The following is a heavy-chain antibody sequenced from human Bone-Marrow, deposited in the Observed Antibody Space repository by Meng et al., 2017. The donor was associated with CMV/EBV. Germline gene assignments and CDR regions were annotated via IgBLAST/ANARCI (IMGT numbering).Heavy chain of an antibody. V-gene: IGHV1-69*05. CDR2: IIPIFGTA. D-gene: IGHD4-23*01. J-gene: IGHJ4*02. Sequence: SVKVSCKASGGTFSSYAISWVRQAPGQGLEWMGGIIPIFGTANYAQKFQGRVTITTDESTSTAYMELSSLRSEDTAVYYCARPNSADYGGNSDWGQGTRVTVYS. CDR1: GGTFSSYA. CDR3: ARPNSADYGGNSD.